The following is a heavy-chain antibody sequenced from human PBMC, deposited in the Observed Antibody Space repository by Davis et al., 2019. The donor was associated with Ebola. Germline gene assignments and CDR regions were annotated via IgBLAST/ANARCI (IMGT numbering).Heavy chain of an antibody. Sequence: PSETLSLTCAVYGGSFSGYYWSWIRQPPGKGLEWIGEINHSGSTNYNPSLKSRVTISVDTSKNQFSLKLSSVTAADTAVYYCAREGMTTIWAGTMGAFDIWGQGTMVTVSS. CDR2: INHSGST. D-gene: IGHD3-3*01. CDR1: GGSFSGYY. CDR3: AREGMTTIWAGTMGAFDI. J-gene: IGHJ3*02. V-gene: IGHV4-34*01.